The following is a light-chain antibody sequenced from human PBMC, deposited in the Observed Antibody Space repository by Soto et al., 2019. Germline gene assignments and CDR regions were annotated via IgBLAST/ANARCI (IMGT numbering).Light chain of an antibody. CDR1: QSINRH. CDR2: DAS. Sequence: ELVLTQSPSTLYLSPGDRATLSCRASQSINRHLAWYQQKPGQAPRLLILDASDRATGILARFSGSGSGTDFTLTISSLEPEDFAVYYCQQRSNWPPVTFGGGNKVEIK. CDR3: QQRSNWPPVT. J-gene: IGKJ4*01. V-gene: IGKV3-11*01.